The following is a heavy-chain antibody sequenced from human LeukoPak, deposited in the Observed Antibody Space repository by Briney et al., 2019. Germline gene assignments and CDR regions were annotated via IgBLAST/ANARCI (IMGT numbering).Heavy chain of an antibody. J-gene: IGHJ2*01. V-gene: IGHV1-24*01. CDR3: ATTYLRYYYGSGSYFDL. CDR2: FDPEDGET. CDR1: GYTLTELS. D-gene: IGHD3-10*01. Sequence: ASVEVSCKVSGYTLTELSMHWVRQAPGKGLEWMGGFDPEDGETIYAQKFQGRVTMTEDTSTDTAYMELSSLRSEDTAVYYCATTYLRYYYGSGSYFDLWGRGTLVTVSS.